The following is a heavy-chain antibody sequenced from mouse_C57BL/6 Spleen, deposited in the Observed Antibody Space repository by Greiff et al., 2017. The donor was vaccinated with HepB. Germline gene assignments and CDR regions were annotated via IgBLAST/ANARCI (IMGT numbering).Heavy chain of an antibody. CDR3: ARTGTTVVATLYYFDY. CDR1: GYSFTDYN. D-gene: IGHD1-1*01. J-gene: IGHJ2*01. V-gene: IGHV1-39*01. Sequence: LEESGPELVKPGASVKISCKASGYSFTDYNMNWVKQSNGKSLEWIGVINPNYGTTSYNQKFKGKATLTVDQSSSTAYMQLNSLTSEDSAVYYCARTGTTVVATLYYFDYWGQGTTLTVSS. CDR2: INPNYGTT.